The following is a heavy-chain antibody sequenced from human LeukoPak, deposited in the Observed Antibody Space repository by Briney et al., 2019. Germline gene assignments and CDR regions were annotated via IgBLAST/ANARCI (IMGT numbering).Heavy chain of an antibody. CDR1: GGTFSSYA. CDR3: ARVAPGNCGGDCYENTFDY. CDR2: IIPLFGTA. Sequence: SVKVSCKASGGTFSSYAISWVRQAPGQGLEWMGGIIPLFGTANYAQKFQGRVTITADESTSTAYMELSSLRSEDTDVYYCARVAPGNCGGDCYENTFDYWGQGTLVTVSS. D-gene: IGHD2-21*01. V-gene: IGHV1-69*13. J-gene: IGHJ4*02.